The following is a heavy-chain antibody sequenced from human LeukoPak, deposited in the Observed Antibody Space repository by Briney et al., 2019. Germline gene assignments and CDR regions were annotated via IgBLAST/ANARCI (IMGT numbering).Heavy chain of an antibody. Sequence: SQTLSLTCTVSGGSIISGSYYWSWIRQPAGKGLEWIGRFYTSGSTNYNPSLKSRVTISVDTSKNQFSLKLNSVTAADTAVYYCARGRDGYNFLNRGEYYYFDYWGQGTLVTVSS. V-gene: IGHV4-61*02. CDR3: ARGRDGYNFLNRGEYYYFDY. D-gene: IGHD5-24*01. J-gene: IGHJ4*02. CDR1: GGSIISGSYY. CDR2: FYTSGST.